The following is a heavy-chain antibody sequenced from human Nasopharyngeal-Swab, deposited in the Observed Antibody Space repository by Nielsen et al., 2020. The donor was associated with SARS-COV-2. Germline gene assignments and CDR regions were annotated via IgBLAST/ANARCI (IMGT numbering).Heavy chain of an antibody. CDR3: AKATLYDILTGAFDY. Sequence: VRQAPGKGLEWVAVIWYDGSNKYYADSVKGRFTISRDNSKNTLYLRMNSLRAEDTAVYYCAKATLYDILTGAFDYWGQGTLVTVSS. V-gene: IGHV3-33*06. J-gene: IGHJ4*02. D-gene: IGHD3-9*01. CDR2: IWYDGSNK.